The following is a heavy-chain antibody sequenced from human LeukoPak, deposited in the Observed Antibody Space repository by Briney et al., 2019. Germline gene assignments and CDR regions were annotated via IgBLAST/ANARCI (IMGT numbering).Heavy chain of an antibody. CDR1: GFTLSSYW. CDR3: VRDDGATKPC. V-gene: IGHV3-7*01. Sequence: GGSLRLSCAASGFTLSSYWMSWVRQAPGRGLEWVANIKRDGSEKYYVDSVKGRFTISRDNAKNSLYLQMNSLRVEDTAVYYCVRDDGATKPCWGQGTLVTVSS. CDR2: IKRDGSEK. D-gene: IGHD1-26*01. J-gene: IGHJ4*02.